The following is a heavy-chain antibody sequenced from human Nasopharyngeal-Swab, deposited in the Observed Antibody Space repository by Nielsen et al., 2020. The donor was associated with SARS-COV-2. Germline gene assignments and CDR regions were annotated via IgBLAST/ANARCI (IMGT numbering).Heavy chain of an antibody. CDR3: ARGPGTGGYGAKSPRYQNSYYMDV. D-gene: IGHD5-12*01. CDR2: INPNTGGT. V-gene: IGHV1-2*04. J-gene: IGHJ6*03. CDR1: GYTFTGCY. Sequence: ASVKVSCKASGYTFTGCYIYWVRHSPGQGLEWMGWINPNTGGTNYVQKFRGWVTMTRDKSISTAYMELSRLTSDDTAVYYCARGPGTGGYGAKSPRYQNSYYMDVWGKGTTVIVS.